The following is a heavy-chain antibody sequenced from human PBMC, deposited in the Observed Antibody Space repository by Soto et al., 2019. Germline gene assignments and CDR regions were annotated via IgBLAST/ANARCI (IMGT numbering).Heavy chain of an antibody. D-gene: IGHD3-10*01. Sequence: PSETLSLTCAVYGGSFSGYYWSWIRQPPGKGLEWFGEINHSGSTNYNPSLKSRVTISVDTSKNQFSLKLSSVTAADTAAYYCARALITMVRGVIITKYYYYYYGMDVWGQGTTVTVSS. CDR2: INHSGST. V-gene: IGHV4-34*01. CDR1: GGSFSGYY. CDR3: ARALITMVRGVIITKYYYYYYGMDV. J-gene: IGHJ6*02.